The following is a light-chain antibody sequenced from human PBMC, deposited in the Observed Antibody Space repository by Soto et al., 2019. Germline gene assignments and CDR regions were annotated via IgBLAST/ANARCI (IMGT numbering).Light chain of an antibody. J-gene: IGKJ4*01. CDR2: GAS. Sequence: EIVRTQSPATLSVSPGERATLSCRASRSVSGKLAWYQQKPGQAPRLLIFGASTRATGTPARFSGSGSGTEFTLTISSLQSEDFAVYYCQQYNDWPPLIFGGGTKVEIK. CDR3: QQYNDWPPLI. V-gene: IGKV3-15*01. CDR1: RSVSGK.